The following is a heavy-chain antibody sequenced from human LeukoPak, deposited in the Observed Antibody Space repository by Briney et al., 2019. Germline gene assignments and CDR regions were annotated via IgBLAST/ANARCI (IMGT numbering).Heavy chain of an antibody. J-gene: IGHJ4*02. CDR1: GFTFDDYA. Sequence: TGGSLRLSCAASGFTFDDYAMHWVRQAPGKGLEWVSLISGDGGSPYYADSVKGRFTISRDNSKNSLYLQMNSLRTEDTALYYCAKDANYGSGRDQANSDYWGQGTLVTVSS. V-gene: IGHV3-43*02. CDR3: AKDANYGSGRDQANSDY. D-gene: IGHD3-10*01. CDR2: ISGDGGSP.